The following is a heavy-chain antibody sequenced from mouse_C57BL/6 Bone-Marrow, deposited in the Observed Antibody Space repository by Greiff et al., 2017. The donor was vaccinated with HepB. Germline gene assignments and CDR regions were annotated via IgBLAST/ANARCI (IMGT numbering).Heavy chain of an antibody. J-gene: IGHJ2*01. CDR2: IDPENGDT. CDR1: GFNIKDDY. V-gene: IGHV14-4*01. CDR3: TTWITTVVAGFDY. Sequence: EVKLVESGAELVRPGASVKLSCTASGFNIKDDYMHWVKQRPEQGLEWIGWIDPENGDTEYASKFQGKATITADTSSNTAYLQLSSLTSEDTAVYYCTTWITTVVAGFDYWGQGTTLTVSS. D-gene: IGHD1-1*01.